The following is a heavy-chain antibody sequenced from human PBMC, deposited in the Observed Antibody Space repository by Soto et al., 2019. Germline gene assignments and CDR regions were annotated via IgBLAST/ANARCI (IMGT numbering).Heavy chain of an antibody. J-gene: IGHJ6*03. D-gene: IGHD6-6*01. CDR1: GYTFTNYG. V-gene: IGHV1-18*01. Sequence: ASVKVSCKASGYTFTNYGITWVRQAPGQGLEWMGWMSAYNGDTHYTQRLQGRVTMTTETSTSTAYMELRGLRSDDTAVYYCARVRPLVGHFYYFLDVWGKGTTVIVSS. CDR2: MSAYNGDT. CDR3: ARVRPLVGHFYYFLDV.